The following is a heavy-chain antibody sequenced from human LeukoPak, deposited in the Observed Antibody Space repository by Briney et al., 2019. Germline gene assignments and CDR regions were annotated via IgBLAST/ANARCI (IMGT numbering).Heavy chain of an antibody. V-gene: IGHV4-34*01. CDR2: INHSGST. D-gene: IGHD4-11*01. CDR3: ARAYSNYYYYYMDV. CDR1: GGSFSGYY. Sequence: ETLSLTCAVYGGSFSGYYWCWIRQPPGKGLEWIGEINHSGSTNYNPSLKSRVTISVDTSKNQLSLKLSSVTAADTAVYYCARAYSNYYYYYMDVWGKGTTVTVSS. J-gene: IGHJ6*03.